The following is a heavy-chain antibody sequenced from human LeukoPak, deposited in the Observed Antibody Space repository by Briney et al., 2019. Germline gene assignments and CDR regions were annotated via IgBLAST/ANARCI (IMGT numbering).Heavy chain of an antibody. V-gene: IGHV4-34*01. CDR3: ARVRGYCSGGSCYYRFVDY. CDR1: GGSFSGYY. J-gene: IGHJ4*02. D-gene: IGHD2-15*01. CDR2: INHSGST. Sequence: SETLSLTCAVYGGSFSGYYWSWIRQPPGKGLEWIGEINHSGSTNYNPSLKSRVTISVDTSKNQFSLKLSSVTAADTAVYYCARVRGYCSGGSCYYRFVDYWGQGTLVTVSS.